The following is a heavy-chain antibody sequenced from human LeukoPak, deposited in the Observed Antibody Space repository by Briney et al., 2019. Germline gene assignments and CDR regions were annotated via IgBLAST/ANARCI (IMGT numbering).Heavy chain of an antibody. CDR1: GGTFSSYA. D-gene: IGHD6-19*01. V-gene: IGHV1-69*04. Sequence: SVKVSCKASGGTFSSYAISWVRQAPGQGLEWMGRIIPILGIANYAQKFQGRVTITADKSTSTAYMELSSLRSEDTAVYYCVRDGIAVADNDAFDIWGQGTMVTVSS. CDR3: VRDGIAVADNDAFDI. J-gene: IGHJ3*02. CDR2: IIPILGIA.